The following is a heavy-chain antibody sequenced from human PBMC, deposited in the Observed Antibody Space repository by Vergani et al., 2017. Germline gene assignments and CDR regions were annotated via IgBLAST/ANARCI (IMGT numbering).Heavy chain of an antibody. Sequence: VQLVESGGGLVHPGGSLRLSCAASGFTFNIYGMHWVRQAPGKGLEWVAFIRYDGSDKYYADAVKGRFTISRDNSMNTLYLQMNSRRADDTAVYYCARELTTVTIPNYFDYWGQGTLVTVSS. J-gene: IGHJ4*02. CDR1: GFTFNIYG. D-gene: IGHD4-17*01. CDR2: IRYDGSDK. V-gene: IGHV3-30*02. CDR3: ARELTTVTIPNYFDY.